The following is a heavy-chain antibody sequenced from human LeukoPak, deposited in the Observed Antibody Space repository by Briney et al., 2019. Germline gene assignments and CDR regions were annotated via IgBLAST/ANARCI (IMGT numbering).Heavy chain of an antibody. V-gene: IGHV3-48*03. D-gene: IGHD6-13*01. Sequence: PGGSLRLSCAASGFTFSSYEMNWVRQAPGKGLEWVSYISSSGSTIYYADSVKGRFTISRDNSKNTLYLQMNSLRAEDTAVYYCAKDHSSSWYSNSYWGQGTLVTVSS. CDR3: AKDHSSSWYSNSY. J-gene: IGHJ4*02. CDR1: GFTFSSYE. CDR2: ISSSGSTI.